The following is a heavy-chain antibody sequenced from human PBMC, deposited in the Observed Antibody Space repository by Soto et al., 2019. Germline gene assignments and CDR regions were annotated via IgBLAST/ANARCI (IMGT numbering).Heavy chain of an antibody. CDR2: LSGSGTST. CDR1: GFSFVNYA. V-gene: IGHV3-23*01. Sequence: PGGSLRLSCAASGFSFVNYAMNWVRQAPGKGLEWVSGLSGSGTSTYYADSVKGRFTISRDNSKNTLYLQMNSLRAEDTAVYYCAKESGPVDYWGQGTLVTVSS. CDR3: AKESGPVDY. J-gene: IGHJ4*02. D-gene: IGHD2-15*01.